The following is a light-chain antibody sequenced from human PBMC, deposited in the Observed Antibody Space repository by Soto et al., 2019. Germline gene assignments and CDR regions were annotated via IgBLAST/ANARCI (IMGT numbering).Light chain of an antibody. V-gene: IGKV1-5*01. CDR3: KQYNSYSRT. J-gene: IGKJ4*01. CDR1: QSISSW. Sequence: DIQMTQSPSTLSASVGDRVTITCRASQSISSWLAWYQQKPGKAPKLLIYDASSLESGVPSRFSGSGSGTEFTLTISSLQPDDFATYYCKQYNSYSRTFGGGTKVEIK. CDR2: DAS.